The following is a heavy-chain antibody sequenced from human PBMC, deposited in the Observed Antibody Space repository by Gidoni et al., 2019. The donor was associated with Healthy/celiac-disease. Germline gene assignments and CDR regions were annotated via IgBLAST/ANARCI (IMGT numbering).Heavy chain of an antibody. CDR1: GGSISSSSYY. CDR2: IYYSGST. D-gene: IGHD5-12*01. CDR3: AGLYIVATILDV. J-gene: IGHJ6*04. V-gene: IGHV4-39*01. Sequence: QLQLQESGPGLVKPSETLSLTCPVSGGSISSSSYYWGWIRQPPGKGLEWIGSIYYSGSTYYNPSLKSRVTISVDTSKNQFSLKLSSVTAADTAVYYCAGLYIVATILDVWGKGTTVTVSS.